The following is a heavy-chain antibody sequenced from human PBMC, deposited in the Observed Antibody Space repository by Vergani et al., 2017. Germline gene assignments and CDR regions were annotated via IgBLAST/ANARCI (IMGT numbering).Heavy chain of an antibody. D-gene: IGHD4-17*01. CDR1: GFSFNTYG. V-gene: IGHV3-30*02. J-gene: IGHJ4*02. CDR2: IGYDGRIK. CDR3: AKDGRENSDYGYFDY. Sequence: VQLVESGGGLVQPGGSLRLYCATSGFSFNTYGAHWVRQAAGKGLEWVAFIGYDGRIKYNVDSVKGRFTISRDTSKKTLSLQMRSLRADDTALYYCAKDGRENSDYGYFDYWGQGTLVTVSS.